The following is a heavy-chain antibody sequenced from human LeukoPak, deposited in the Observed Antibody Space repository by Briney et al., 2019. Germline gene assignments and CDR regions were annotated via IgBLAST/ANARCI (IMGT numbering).Heavy chain of an antibody. CDR1: GSTFTSYA. D-gene: IGHD5-12*01. CDR2: INTNTGNP. J-gene: IGHJ4*02. Sequence: SVKVSCKASGSTFTSYATNPVRQAPGQGLEWRGWINTNTGNPTYAHGSTGRFVFSLDTSVSTAYLQISSLKAEDTAVYYCARGYRGYDYTGIMDYWGQGALVTVSS. V-gene: IGHV7-4-1*02. CDR3: ARGYRGYDYTGIMDY.